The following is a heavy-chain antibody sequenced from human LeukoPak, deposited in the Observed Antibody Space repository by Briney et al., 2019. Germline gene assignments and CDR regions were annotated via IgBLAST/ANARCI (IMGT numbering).Heavy chain of an antibody. CDR1: GFTFSSYW. D-gene: IGHD2-15*01. V-gene: IGHV3-74*01. CDR3: ARLGYCSGGSCYIFDY. Sequence: PGGSLRLSCAASGFTFSSYWMHWVRQAPGKGLVWVSRINSDGSSTSYADSVKGRFTISRDNAKNTLYLQMNSLRAEDTAVYYCARLGYCSGGSCYIFDYWGQGTLVTVSS. CDR2: INSDGSST. J-gene: IGHJ4*02.